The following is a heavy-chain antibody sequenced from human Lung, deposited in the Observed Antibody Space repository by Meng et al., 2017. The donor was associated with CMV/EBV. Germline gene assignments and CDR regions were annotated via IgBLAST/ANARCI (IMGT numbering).Heavy chain of an antibody. Sequence: ASVKVSCKGSGYSFTGGYYMHWVRQAPGQGLEWMGWINTKRGGPNYGEKFQGRVTMTRDTSISTVYMEVSRLRPDDTAVYYCARGPTVTRFDYWGQGTLGTVSS. V-gene: IGHV1-2*02. CDR2: INTKRGGP. D-gene: IGHD4-11*01. CDR3: ARGPTVTRFDY. CDR1: GYSFTGGYY. J-gene: IGHJ4*02.